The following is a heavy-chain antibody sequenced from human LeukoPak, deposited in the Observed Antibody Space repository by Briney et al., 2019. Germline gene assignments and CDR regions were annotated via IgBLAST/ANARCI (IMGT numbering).Heavy chain of an antibody. Sequence: ETLSLTCTVSGGSISSSNYYWGWIRQAPGKGLEWVSSISSSTSYIYYADSVKGRFTISKDNAKNSLYLQMNSLRAEDTAVYYCARAGGSTVSHSDYWGQGTLVTVSS. D-gene: IGHD4-17*01. V-gene: IGHV3-21*01. J-gene: IGHJ4*02. CDR3: ARAGGSTVSHSDY. CDR2: ISSSTSYI. CDR1: GGSISSSN.